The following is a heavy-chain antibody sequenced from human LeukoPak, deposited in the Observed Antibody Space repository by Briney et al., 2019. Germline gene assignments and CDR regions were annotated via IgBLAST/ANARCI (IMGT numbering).Heavy chain of an antibody. V-gene: IGHV4-31*03. Sequence: PSQTLSLTCTVSGGSISSGGYYWSWIRQHPGEGLEWIGYIYYSGSTYYNPSLKSRVTISVDTSKNQFSLKLSSVTAADTAVYYCARSGTAEQYYFDYWGQGTLVTVSS. CDR3: ARSGTAEQYYFDY. CDR2: IYYSGST. D-gene: IGHD2-21*02. J-gene: IGHJ4*02. CDR1: GGSISSGGYY.